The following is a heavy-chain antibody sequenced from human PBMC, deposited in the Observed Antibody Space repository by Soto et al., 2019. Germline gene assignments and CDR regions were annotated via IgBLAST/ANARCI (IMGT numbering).Heavy chain of an antibody. CDR3: ARLFMVRGVIIDY. V-gene: IGHV4-34*01. Sequence: SETLSLTCAVYGGSFSGYYWSWIRQPPGKGLEWIGEINHSGSTNYNPSLKSRVTISVDTSKNQFSLKLSSVTAADTAVYYCARLFMVRGVIIDYWGQGTLVTVSS. CDR1: GGSFSGYY. J-gene: IGHJ4*02. D-gene: IGHD3-10*01. CDR2: INHSGST.